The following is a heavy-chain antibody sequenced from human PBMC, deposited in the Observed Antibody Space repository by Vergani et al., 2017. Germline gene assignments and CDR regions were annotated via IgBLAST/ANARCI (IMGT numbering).Heavy chain of an antibody. CDR3: ARHYGGYDDFDY. V-gene: IGHV4-39*01. Sequence: QLQLQESGPGLVKPSETLSLTCTVSGGSISSSSYYWGWIRQPPGKGLEWIGSIYSSGSTYYNPSLKSRVTISVDTSKNQFSLKLSSVTAAATAVYYCARHYGGYDDFDYWGQGTLVTVSS. CDR2: IYSSGST. J-gene: IGHJ4*02. CDR1: GGSISSSSYY. D-gene: IGHD5-12*01.